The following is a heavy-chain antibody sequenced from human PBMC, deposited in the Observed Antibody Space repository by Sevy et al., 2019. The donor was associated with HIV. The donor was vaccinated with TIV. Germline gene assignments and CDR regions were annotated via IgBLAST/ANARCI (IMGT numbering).Heavy chain of an antibody. CDR3: AGEYVVVVAATPTYYYYGMDV. CDR1: GGTFSSYA. J-gene: IGHJ6*02. V-gene: IGHV1-69*13. CDR2: IIPIFGTA. Sequence: ASVKVSCKASGGTFSSYAISWVRQAPGQGLEWMGGIIPIFGTANYAQKFQGRVTITADESTSTAYMELSSLRSEDTAVYYCAGEYVVVVAATPTYYYYGMDVWGQGTTVTVSS. D-gene: IGHD2-15*01.